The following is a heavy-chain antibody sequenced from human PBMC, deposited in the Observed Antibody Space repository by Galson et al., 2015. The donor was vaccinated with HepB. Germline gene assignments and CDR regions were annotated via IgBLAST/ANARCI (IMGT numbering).Heavy chain of an antibody. Sequence: SLRLSCAAPGFTFSSYAMKWVRPAPGKGLEWVAVISYDGSNKYYADSVKGRFTISRDNSKNTLYLQMNSLRAEDTAVYYCARDRARYYYYYGMDVWGQGTTVTVSS. CDR2: ISYDGSNK. CDR1: GFTFSSYA. V-gene: IGHV3-30*04. J-gene: IGHJ6*02. D-gene: IGHD3-10*01. CDR3: ARDRARYYYYYGMDV.